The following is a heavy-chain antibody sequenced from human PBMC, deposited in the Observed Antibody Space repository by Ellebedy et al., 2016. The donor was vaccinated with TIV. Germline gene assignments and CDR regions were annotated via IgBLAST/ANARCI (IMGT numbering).Heavy chain of an antibody. D-gene: IGHD3-10*01. CDR1: RYTFTTYQ. Sequence: ASVNVSCXASRYTFTTYQVNWVRPPTGQGREWLGRVDPRTGRTPFAQNFEGRVSMTTNTSITTAYLEMSSLTSEDTAVYYCARDGQYHYDSGSYGSYTDVWGKGTTVIVS. CDR2: VDPRTGRT. V-gene: IGHV1-8*01. CDR3: ARDGQYHYDSGSYGSYTDV. J-gene: IGHJ6*03.